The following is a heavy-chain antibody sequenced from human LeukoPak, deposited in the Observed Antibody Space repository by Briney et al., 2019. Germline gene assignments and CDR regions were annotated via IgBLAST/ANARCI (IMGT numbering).Heavy chain of an antibody. CDR2: IYSGGST. CDR3: ARVLGVVITKGAFDI. D-gene: IGHD3-3*01. Sequence: GGSLRLSCAASGFTFSSYAMSWVRQAPGKGLEWVSVIYSGGSTYYADSVKGRFTISRDNSKNTLYLQMNSLRAEDTAVYYCARVLGVVITKGAFDIWGQGTMVTVSS. CDR1: GFTFSSYA. J-gene: IGHJ3*02. V-gene: IGHV3-53*01.